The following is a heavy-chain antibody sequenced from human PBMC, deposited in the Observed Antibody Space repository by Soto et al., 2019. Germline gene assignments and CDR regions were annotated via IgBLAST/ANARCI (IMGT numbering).Heavy chain of an antibody. Sequence: QVQLQQWGAGLLKPSEILSLTCAVYGGSFSGYYWSWIRQPPGKGLEWIGEINHSGSTNYNPSLKSRVTISVDTSKNQFSLKLSSVTAADTAVYYCARKSITMVRGVKGWFDPWGQGTLVTVSS. CDR1: GGSFSGYY. CDR3: ARKSITMVRGVKGWFDP. CDR2: INHSGST. J-gene: IGHJ5*02. V-gene: IGHV4-34*01. D-gene: IGHD3-10*01.